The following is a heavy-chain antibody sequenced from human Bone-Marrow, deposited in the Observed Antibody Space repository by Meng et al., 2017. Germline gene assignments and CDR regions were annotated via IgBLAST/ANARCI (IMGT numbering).Heavy chain of an antibody. V-gene: IGHV3-53*02. Sequence: VQLVETGGGLIQPGGSLRLSCAASGFSVSSSYMSWVRQAPGKGPEWVSVIYSGGTTYYADSVKGRFTISRDNSRNTLYLQVNSLRAEDTAVYYCAGVLRGWGYFDYWGQGTLVTASS. D-gene: IGHD3-10*01. J-gene: IGHJ4*02. CDR1: GFSVSSSY. CDR3: AGVLRGWGYFDY. CDR2: IYSGGTT.